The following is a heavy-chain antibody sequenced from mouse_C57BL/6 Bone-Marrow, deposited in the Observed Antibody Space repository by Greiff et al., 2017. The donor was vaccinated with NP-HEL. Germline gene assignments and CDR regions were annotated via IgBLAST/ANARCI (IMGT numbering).Heavy chain of an antibody. CDR1: GFTFSDYY. Sequence: EVMLVESGGGLVQPGGSLKLSCAASGFTFSDYYMYWVRQTPEKRLEWVAYISNGGGSTYYPDTVKGRFPISRDNAKNTLYLQMSRLKSEDTAMYYCARRDYYSNYNAMDYWGQGTSVTVSS. D-gene: IGHD2-5*01. CDR2: ISNGGGST. CDR3: ARRDYYSNYNAMDY. J-gene: IGHJ4*01. V-gene: IGHV5-12*01.